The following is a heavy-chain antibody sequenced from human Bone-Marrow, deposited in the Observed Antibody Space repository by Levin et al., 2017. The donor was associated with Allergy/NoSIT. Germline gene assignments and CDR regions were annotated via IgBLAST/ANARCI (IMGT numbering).Heavy chain of an antibody. CDR1: GYTFTSYY. Sequence: GESLKISCKASGYTFTSYYMHWVRQAPGQGLEWMGIINPSGGSTSYAQKFQGRVTMTRDTSTSTVYMELSSLRSEDTAVYYCARDRPPGYDKVMGPDTYGMDVWGQGTTVTVSS. CDR3: ARDRPPGYDKVMGPDTYGMDV. CDR2: INPSGGST. V-gene: IGHV1-46*01. D-gene: IGHD3-22*01. J-gene: IGHJ6*02.